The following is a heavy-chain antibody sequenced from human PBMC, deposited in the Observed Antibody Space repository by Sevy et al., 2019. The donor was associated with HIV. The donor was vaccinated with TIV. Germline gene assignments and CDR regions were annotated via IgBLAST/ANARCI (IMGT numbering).Heavy chain of an antibody. CDR3: ATAPGYYDSTPFDY. Sequence: GGSLRLSCAVSGFTFNNAWMNWVRQAPGTGLQWVGLIKSKIDGETTDYAEHVKGRFTNSRDDSINTLFLQMNRLKIEDTAVYYCATAPGYYDSTPFDYWGPGTLVTVSS. J-gene: IGHJ4*02. V-gene: IGHV3-15*01. CDR1: GFTFNNAW. D-gene: IGHD3-22*01. CDR2: IKSKIDGETT.